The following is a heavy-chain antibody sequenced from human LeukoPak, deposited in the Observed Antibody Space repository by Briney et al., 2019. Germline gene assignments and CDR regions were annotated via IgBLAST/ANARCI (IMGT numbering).Heavy chain of an antibody. V-gene: IGHV3-23*01. CDR1: GFTLSSYA. Sequence: PGGSLRLSCAASGFTLSSYAMSWVRQAPGKGLEWVSAISGSGGSTHYADSVKGRFTISRDNSKNTLYLQMNSLRAEDTAVYYCAKANLRIFGVGTYFDYWGQGTLVTVSS. J-gene: IGHJ4*02. D-gene: IGHD3-3*01. CDR2: ISGSGGST. CDR3: AKANLRIFGVGTYFDY.